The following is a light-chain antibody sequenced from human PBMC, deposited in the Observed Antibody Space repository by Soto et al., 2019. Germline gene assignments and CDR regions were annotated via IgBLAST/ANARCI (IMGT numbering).Light chain of an antibody. V-gene: IGKV3-15*01. CDR2: GAS. Sequence: EIVMTQSPATLSVSPGERATLCCRASQSVSSNLAWYQQKPGQAPRLLIYGASTRATGIPARFSGSGSGTEFTLTISSLQSEDSAVYYCQQYNNWVITFGQGTRLEIK. J-gene: IGKJ5*01. CDR3: QQYNNWVIT. CDR1: QSVSSN.